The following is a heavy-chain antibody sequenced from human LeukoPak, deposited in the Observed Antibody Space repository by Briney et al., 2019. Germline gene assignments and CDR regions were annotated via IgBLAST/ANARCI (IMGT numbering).Heavy chain of an antibody. J-gene: IGHJ5*02. Sequence: GGSLRLSCAASGFTLSNYDMSWVRQAPGKGLAWVSAISGRGGRTYYADSVKSRFTISRDNPKNTLYLQMNSLRAEDTAVYYCAYNDYNNPEAWGQGTLVTVSS. V-gene: IGHV3-23*01. CDR2: ISGRGGRT. CDR1: GFTLSNYD. D-gene: IGHD4-11*01. CDR3: AYNDYNNPEA.